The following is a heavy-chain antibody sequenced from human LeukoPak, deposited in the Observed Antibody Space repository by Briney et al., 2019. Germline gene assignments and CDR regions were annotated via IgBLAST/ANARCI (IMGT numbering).Heavy chain of an antibody. D-gene: IGHD3-9*01. J-gene: IGHJ4*02. CDR2: IYWNDDK. V-gene: IGHV2-5*01. Sequence: SGPTLLKPTQTLTLTCTFSGFSLSTSGVGVGWIRQPPGKALEWLALIYWNDDKRYSPSLKSRLTITKDTSKNQVVLTMTNMDPVDTATYYCAHLYYDILTGYYMFDYWGQGTLVTVSS. CDR3: AHLYYDILTGYYMFDY. CDR1: GFSLSTSGVG.